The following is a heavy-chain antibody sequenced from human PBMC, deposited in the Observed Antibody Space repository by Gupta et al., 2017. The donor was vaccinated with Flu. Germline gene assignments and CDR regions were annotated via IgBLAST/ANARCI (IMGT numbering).Heavy chain of an antibody. V-gene: IGHV3-30*18. J-gene: IGHJ4*02. CDR2: ISYDGSNK. Sequence: QVQLVESGGGVVQPGRSLRLSCAASGFTFSSYGTHWVRQAPGKGLEWVAVISYDGSNKYYADSVKGRFTISRDNSKNTLYLQMNSLRAEDTAVYYCAKEIAVAGHADYWGQGTLVTVSS. CDR1: GFTFSSYG. CDR3: AKEIAVAGHADY. D-gene: IGHD6-19*01.